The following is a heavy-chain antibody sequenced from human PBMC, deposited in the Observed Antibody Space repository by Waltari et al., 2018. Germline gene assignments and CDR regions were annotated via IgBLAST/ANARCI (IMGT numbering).Heavy chain of an antibody. J-gene: IGHJ4*02. CDR3: SRRPLHKGFDY. V-gene: IGHV3-49*03. CDR2: LRSTAYGGTT. Sequence: EVQLVESGGGLVQPGRSLRLSCTASGFTFGDYAMSWFRQAPGKGLGWVGLLRSTAYGGTTEYAASVKGRFTISRDDSKSIAYLQMSSLKTEDTAVYYCSRRPLHKGFDYWGQGTLVTVSS. CDR1: GFTFGDYA.